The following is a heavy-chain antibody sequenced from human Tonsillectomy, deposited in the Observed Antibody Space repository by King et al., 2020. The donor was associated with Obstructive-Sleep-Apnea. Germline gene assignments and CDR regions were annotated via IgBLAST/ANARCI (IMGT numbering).Heavy chain of an antibody. J-gene: IGHJ3*02. D-gene: IGHD3-16*01. CDR3: ARDWGGNDAFDR. CDR1: GFTFGSYW. Sequence: VQLVESGGGLVQPGGSLRLSCVASGFTFGSYWMHWVRQAPGKGLVWISRINSDGRSTTYADSVKGRFTISRDNAKNTLYLQMNSLRAEDTAVYFCARDWGGNDAFDRWGQGTRVTVSS. V-gene: IGHV3-74*01. CDR2: INSDGRST.